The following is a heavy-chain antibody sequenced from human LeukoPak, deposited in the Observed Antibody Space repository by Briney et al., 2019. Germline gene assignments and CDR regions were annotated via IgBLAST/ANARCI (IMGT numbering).Heavy chain of an antibody. V-gene: IGHV4-34*01. CDR1: GGSFSGYY. J-gene: IGHJ3*02. D-gene: IGHD2-21*01. Sequence: SETLSLTCAVYGGSFSGYYWSWIRQPPGKGLEWIGEINHSGSTNYNPSLKSRVTTSVDTSKNQFSLKLSSVTAADTAVYYCARGLEYCGGDCYYDAFDIWGQGTMVTVSS. CDR2: INHSGST. CDR3: ARGLEYCGGDCYYDAFDI.